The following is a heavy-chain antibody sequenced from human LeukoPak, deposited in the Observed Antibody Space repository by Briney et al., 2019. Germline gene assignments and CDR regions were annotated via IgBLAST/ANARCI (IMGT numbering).Heavy chain of an antibody. V-gene: IGHV3-23*01. CDR2: ISGSGGRI. CDR1: GFTFSSSA. Sequence: GGSLRLSCAASGFTFSSSAMTWVRQAPGQGLEWVSGISGSGGRIYYADSGKGQFTISRDNSKNTLYLQMNSLRAEDTAVYYCARASSGWTYYFDYWGQGTLVTVSS. D-gene: IGHD6-19*01. J-gene: IGHJ4*02. CDR3: ARASSGWTYYFDY.